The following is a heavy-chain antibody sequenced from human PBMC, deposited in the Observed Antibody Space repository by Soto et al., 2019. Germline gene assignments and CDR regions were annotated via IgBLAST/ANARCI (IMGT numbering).Heavy chain of an antibody. J-gene: IGHJ4*02. V-gene: IGHV3-74*01. CDR2: INSDGSIT. CDR1: GFTFSTYW. Sequence: EVQLVESGGGLVQPGGSLRLSCAASGFTFSTYWMHWVRQAPGTGLVWVSRINSDGSITNYADAVKGRFSISRDNAKNTLYLQMNSLRAEDTAVYYCARSTSQNYFDYWGEGTLVTVSS. CDR3: ARSTSQNYFDY.